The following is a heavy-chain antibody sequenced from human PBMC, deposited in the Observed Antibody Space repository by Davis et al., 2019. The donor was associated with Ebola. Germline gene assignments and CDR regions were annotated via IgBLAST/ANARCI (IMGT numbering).Heavy chain of an antibody. Sequence: PGGSLRLSCAASGFTFSSYWMHWVRQTPGKGLVWVSRINTDGSFTDYADSVKGRFTISRDNARNTVSLQMNSLRAEDTAVYYCALHSSGYPRRDYWGQGTLVTVSS. V-gene: IGHV3-74*01. D-gene: IGHD3-22*01. CDR2: INTDGSFT. J-gene: IGHJ4*02. CDR1: GFTFSSYW. CDR3: ALHSSGYPRRDY.